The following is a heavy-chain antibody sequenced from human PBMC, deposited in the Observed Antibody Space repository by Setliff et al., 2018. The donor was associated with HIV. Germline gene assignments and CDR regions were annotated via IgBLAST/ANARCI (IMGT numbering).Heavy chain of an antibody. Sequence: PSETLSLTCAAYGGSLSGYYWSWIRQTPGKGLEWIGEVHYSGRTAYNPSLQSRVAISVDMYRNQFFLRLTSVTAADTSVYYCARYTSKVDWFDPWGQGTLVTVSS. J-gene: IGHJ5*02. D-gene: IGHD2-2*02. V-gene: IGHV4-34*01. CDR3: ARYTSKVDWFDP. CDR2: VHYSGRT. CDR1: GGSLSGYY.